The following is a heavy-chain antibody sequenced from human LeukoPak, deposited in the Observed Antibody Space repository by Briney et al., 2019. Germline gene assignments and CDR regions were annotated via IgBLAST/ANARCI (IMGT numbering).Heavy chain of an antibody. CDR3: AKDKSGSSHHFDS. Sequence: GGSLRLSCPASRFTFSTYGMHWVRQAPGKGLEWVAYISYDGSSKYYADSVKGRCTISRDNSKNTLYLQMNSLRDADTAVYYCAKDKSGSSHHFDSGGQGTLVTVSS. CDR2: ISYDGSSK. V-gene: IGHV3-30*18. J-gene: IGHJ4*02. D-gene: IGHD1-26*01. CDR1: RFTFSTYG.